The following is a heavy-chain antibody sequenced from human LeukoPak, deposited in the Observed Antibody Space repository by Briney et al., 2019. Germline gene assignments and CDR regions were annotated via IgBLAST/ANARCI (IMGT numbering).Heavy chain of an antibody. CDR3: AKDHSGSYEY. V-gene: IGHV1-2*06. CDR2: LHPNTGDT. D-gene: IGHD1-26*01. J-gene: IGHJ4*02. Sequence: ASVKVSCKASGYTFTDSYIHWVRQAPGQGLEWMGLLHPNTGDTFYAQKFRGRVTTTRDTSISTAYMELNRLTSDDTAVYYCAKDHSGSYEYWAQGTLVTISS. CDR1: GYTFTDSY.